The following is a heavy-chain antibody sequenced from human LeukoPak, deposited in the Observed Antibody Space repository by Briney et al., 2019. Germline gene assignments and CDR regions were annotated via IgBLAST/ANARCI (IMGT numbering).Heavy chain of an antibody. V-gene: IGHV1-2*02. J-gene: IGHJ4*02. Sequence: VASVKVSCKASVDSFTVNYMHWVRQAPGQGLEWMGWINPNSGGTNYAQKFQGRVTMTRDTSISTAYMELSRLRSDDTTVYYYCGSFIAVAVLGDSFDYWGQGTLVTVSS. CDR2: INPNSGGT. CDR3: CGSFIAVAVLGDSFDY. CDR1: VDSFTVNY. D-gene: IGHD2-15*01.